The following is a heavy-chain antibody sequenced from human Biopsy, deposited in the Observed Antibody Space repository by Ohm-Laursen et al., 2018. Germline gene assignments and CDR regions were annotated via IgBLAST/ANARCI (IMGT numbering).Heavy chain of an antibody. D-gene: IGHD1-14*01. Sequence: GPLRLSCAASRFSLRNFTINWVRQAPGKGLEWVSSISRSVSHILYAETLKGRFTSSRDNAKNSVYLQMNSLRVEDTGVYYCARGRTHLLPDHDWFDPWGQGTLVTVSS. V-gene: IGHV3-21*06. CDR3: ARGRTHLLPDHDWFDP. CDR1: RFSLRNFT. J-gene: IGHJ5*02. CDR2: ISRSVSHI.